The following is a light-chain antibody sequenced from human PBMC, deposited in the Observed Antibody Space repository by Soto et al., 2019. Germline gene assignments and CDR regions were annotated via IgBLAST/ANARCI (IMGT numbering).Light chain of an antibody. CDR2: KAS. CDR3: QQYSSLYT. V-gene: IGKV1-5*03. CDR1: QSISTW. Sequence: DIQMTQSPSTLSASVGDRVTITCRASQSISTWLAWYQQKPGKAPKLLIYKASTLESGVPSNFSGSGSGTEFTLTISSLQPDDSATYYCQQYSSLYTFGQGTKLEIK. J-gene: IGKJ2*01.